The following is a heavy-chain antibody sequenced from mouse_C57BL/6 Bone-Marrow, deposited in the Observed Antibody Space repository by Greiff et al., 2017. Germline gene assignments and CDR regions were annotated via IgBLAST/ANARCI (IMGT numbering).Heavy chain of an antibody. CDR2: ISSGGSYT. CDR1: GFTFSSYG. CDR3: ARAVYYGTAWFAY. J-gene: IGHJ3*01. Sequence: EVKLMESGGDLVKPGGSLKLSCAASGFTFSSYGMSCVRQTPDKRLEWVATISSGGSYTYYPDSVKGRFTISRDNAKNTLYLQMSSLKSEDTAMYYCARAVYYGTAWFAYWGQGTLVTVSA. V-gene: IGHV5-6*01. D-gene: IGHD2-1*01.